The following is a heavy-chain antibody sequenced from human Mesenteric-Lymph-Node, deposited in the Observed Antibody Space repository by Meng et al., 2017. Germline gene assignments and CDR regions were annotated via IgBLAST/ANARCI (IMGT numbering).Heavy chain of an antibody. CDR2: IYYTGST. V-gene: IGHV4-30-4*01. CDR3: ARNYYFDY. Sequence: SGPRVVKPSPTLSLTCTVSGGSINSGDYYWSWIRQPPGKGLEWIGYIYYTGSTYYTPSLKSRVTISMDTSKNQFSLRLSSVTAADTAVYYCARNYYFDYWGQGTLVTVSS. CDR1: GGSINSGDYY. J-gene: IGHJ4*02.